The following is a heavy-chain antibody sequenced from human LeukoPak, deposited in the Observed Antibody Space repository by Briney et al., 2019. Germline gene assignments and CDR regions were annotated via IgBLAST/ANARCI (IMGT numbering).Heavy chain of an antibody. CDR2: IWYDGSSK. CDR1: GFTFSSYG. V-gene: IGHV3-33*01. J-gene: IGHJ4*02. CDR3: ARELGSSGYYPFDY. Sequence: PGGSLRLSCAASGFTFSSYGMHWVRQAPGKGLEWVSLIWYDGSSKYYADSVKGRFTISRDNSKNTLYLQMNSLRAEDTAVYYCARELGSSGYYPFDYWGQGTLVTV. D-gene: IGHD3-22*01.